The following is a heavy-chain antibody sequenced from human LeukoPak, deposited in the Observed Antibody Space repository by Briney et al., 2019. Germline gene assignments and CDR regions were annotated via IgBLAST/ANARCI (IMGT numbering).Heavy chain of an antibody. J-gene: IGHJ4*02. CDR1: GFTFSSYG. V-gene: IGHV3-30*18. D-gene: IGHD3-10*01. Sequence: PGGSLRLSCAASGFTFSSYGMHWVRQAPGKGLEWVAVISYDGSNKYYADSVKGRFTISRDNSKNTLYLQMNSLRAEDTAVYYCAKDYLLLWFGTYFDYWGQGTLVTVSS. CDR3: AKDYLLLWFGTYFDY. CDR2: ISYDGSNK.